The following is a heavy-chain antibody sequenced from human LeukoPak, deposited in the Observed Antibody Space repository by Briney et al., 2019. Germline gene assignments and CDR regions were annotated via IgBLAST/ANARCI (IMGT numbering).Heavy chain of an antibody. CDR3: ARDRYDSSGYEAAFDI. V-gene: IGHV4-4*07. CDR2: IYTSGST. J-gene: IGHJ3*02. Sequence: SETLSLTCTVSGGSISSYYWSWIRQPAGKGLEWIGRIYTSGSTNYNPSLKSRVTMSVDTSKNQFSLKLSSVTAADTAVYYCARDRYDSSGYEAAFDIWGQGTMVTVSS. CDR1: GGSISSYY. D-gene: IGHD3-22*01.